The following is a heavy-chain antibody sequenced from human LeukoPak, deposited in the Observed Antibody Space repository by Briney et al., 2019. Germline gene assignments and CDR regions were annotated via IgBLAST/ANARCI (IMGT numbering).Heavy chain of an antibody. CDR2: ISAYNGNT. CDR1: GYTFTSYG. D-gene: IGHD3-3*01. J-gene: IGHJ3*02. V-gene: IGHV1-18*01. Sequence: GASVKVSCKASGYTFTSYGISWVRQAPGQGLEWMGWISAYNGNTNYAQKLQGRVTMTTDTSTSTAYMELRSLRSDDTAVYYCARDSQYYDFWSGYFDAFDIWGQGTMVTVSS. CDR3: ARDSQYYDFWSGYFDAFDI.